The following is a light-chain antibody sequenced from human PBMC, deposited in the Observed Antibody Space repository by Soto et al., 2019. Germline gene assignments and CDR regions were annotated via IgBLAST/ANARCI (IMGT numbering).Light chain of an antibody. Sequence: QSALTQPASVSGSPGQSITISCAGTSSDVGGYNYVSWYRQHPGKAPKLMIYEVSDRPSGVSNRFSGSKSGNTASLTISGLQAEDEADYYCSSYTSRSTLYVFGTGTKLTVL. J-gene: IGLJ1*01. V-gene: IGLV2-14*01. CDR2: EVS. CDR1: SSDVGGYNY. CDR3: SSYTSRSTLYV.